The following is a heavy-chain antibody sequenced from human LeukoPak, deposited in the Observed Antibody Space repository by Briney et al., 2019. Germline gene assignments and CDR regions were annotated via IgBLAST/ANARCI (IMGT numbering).Heavy chain of an antibody. V-gene: IGHV3-48*04. CDR3: ATSRGSWPDYFDY. J-gene: IGHJ4*02. CDR2: ISSSSSTI. CDR1: GFTFSSYG. Sequence: PGGSLRLSCAASGFTFSSYGMTWVRHAPGKGLEWVSYISSSSSTIYYADSVKGRFTISRDNAKNSLYLQMNSLRAEDTAVYYCATSRGSWPDYFDYWGQGTLVTVSS. D-gene: IGHD6-13*01.